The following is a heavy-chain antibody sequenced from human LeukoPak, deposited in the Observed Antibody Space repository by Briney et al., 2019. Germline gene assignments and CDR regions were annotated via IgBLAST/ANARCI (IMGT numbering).Heavy chain of an antibody. V-gene: IGHV3-30-3*01. D-gene: IGHD2-2*02. CDR2: ISYDGSNK. Sequence: SQRLPCAASAFTFSSSAMHWVRQAPAKGLDWVAIISYDGSNKYYADSVKGRFTISRDNSNNTLYLQMNSLRAEDTAVYYCARDRRARYCSSTSCYSAFDIWGQGTVVTVSS. J-gene: IGHJ3*02. CDR3: ARDRRARYCSSTSCYSAFDI. CDR1: AFTFSSSA.